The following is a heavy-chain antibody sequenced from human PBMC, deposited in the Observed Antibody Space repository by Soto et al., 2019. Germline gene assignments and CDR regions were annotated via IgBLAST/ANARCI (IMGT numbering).Heavy chain of an antibody. J-gene: IGHJ4*02. CDR2: VYPADSDT. Sequence: GESLKISCKGSGYSFTNYWSAWVRQMPGKGLEWMAIVYPADSDTRYSPSFQGQVTISADKSISTAYLQWSSLQASDSAIYYCARPDSTGYYDYWGQGTPVTVSS. CDR1: GYSFTNYW. CDR3: ARPDSTGYYDY. D-gene: IGHD6-19*01. V-gene: IGHV5-51*01.